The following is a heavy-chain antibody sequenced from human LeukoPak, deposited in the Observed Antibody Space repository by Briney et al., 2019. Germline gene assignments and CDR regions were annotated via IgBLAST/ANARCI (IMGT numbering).Heavy chain of an antibody. CDR1: GGSISSYY. CDR2: LYYSGST. D-gene: IGHD6-19*01. CDR3: ARDGVRVTYTSGWYYFDY. J-gene: IGHJ4*02. V-gene: IGHV4-59*01. Sequence: AETLSLTCTGSGGSISSYYWSWIRQPPGKGLEWIGYLYYSGSTNYNPSLKSRVTISVDTSKNQFSLKLSSVTAADTAVYFCARDGVRVTYTSGWYYFDYWGQGALVTVSS.